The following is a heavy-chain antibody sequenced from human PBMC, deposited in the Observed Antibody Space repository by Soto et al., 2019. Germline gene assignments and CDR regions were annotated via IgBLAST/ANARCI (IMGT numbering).Heavy chain of an antibody. J-gene: IGHJ5*02. D-gene: IGHD2-2*02. CDR3: VYARRWFDP. CDR1: GYTFTSYG. Sequence: ASGKFSCKASGYTFTSYGISWVRQAPGQGLEWMGWISAYNGNTNYAQKLQGIVTMTTDTSTSTAYMELRSLRSGDTAVYYCVYARRWFDPWGQGTLVTVSS. V-gene: IGHV1-18*01. CDR2: ISAYNGNT.